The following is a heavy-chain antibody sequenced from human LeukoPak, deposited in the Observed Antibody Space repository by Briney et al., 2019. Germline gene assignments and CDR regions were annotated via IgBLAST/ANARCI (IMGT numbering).Heavy chain of an antibody. CDR2: ISSSSSYI. CDR3: ASSSSGWLPYFDY. D-gene: IGHD6-19*01. J-gene: IGHJ4*02. CDR1: GFTFSSHS. V-gene: IGHV3-21*01. Sequence: PGGSLRLSCAASGFTFSSHSMNWVRQAPGKGLEWVSSISSSSSYIYYADSVKGRFTISRDNAKNSLYLQMNSLRAEDTAVYYCASSSSGWLPYFDYWGQGTLVTVSS.